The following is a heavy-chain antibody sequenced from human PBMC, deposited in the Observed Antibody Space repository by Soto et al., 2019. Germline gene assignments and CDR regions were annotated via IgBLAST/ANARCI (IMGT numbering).Heavy chain of an antibody. CDR2: IWYDETHT. CDR3: ARMDLDEAYSYGLDY. D-gene: IGHD5-18*01. CDR1: GFTFSSYG. V-gene: IGHV3-33*01. J-gene: IGHJ4*02. Sequence: QVQLVESWGGVVQPGRSLRLSCAASGFTFSSYGMHWVRQAHGKGLEWVAVIWYDETHTNYADSVKGRFTISRDNSKNTLYLQMNSLRAEDTAVYYCARMDLDEAYSYGLDYWGQGTLVTVSS.